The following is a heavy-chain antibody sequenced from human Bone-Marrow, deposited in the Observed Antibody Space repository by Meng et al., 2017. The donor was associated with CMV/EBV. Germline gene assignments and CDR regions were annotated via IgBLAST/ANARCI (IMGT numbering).Heavy chain of an antibody. CDR3: AVVRKAAGLGWSDP. D-gene: IGHD6-13*01. CDR1: GYSFSTYC. V-gene: IGHV5-10-1*01. CDR2: IDPKDSYT. Sequence: SGYSFSTYCINWVRQTPGRGLEWIGRIDPKDSYTTYSPSFQGHVSISADKSIGIVYLQWSSLKASDTAMYYCAVVRKAAGLGWSDPWGQGTLVTVSS. J-gene: IGHJ5*02.